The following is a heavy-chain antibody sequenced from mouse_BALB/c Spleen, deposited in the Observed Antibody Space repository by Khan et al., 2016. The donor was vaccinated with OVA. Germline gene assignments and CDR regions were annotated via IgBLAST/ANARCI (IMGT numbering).Heavy chain of an antibody. D-gene: IGHD1-1*01. V-gene: IGHV9-1*02. CDR3: ARFRDYYTNSADYVDS. CDR1: GYTFTNYG. Sequence: QIQLVQSGPELKKPGETVKISCKASGYTFTNYGMNWVKQSPGKGLKWMGWINTYTGEPTYIDDFKGRFAFSLETSASTAYLQIKNLRYEDMATYFCARFRDYYTNSADYVDSWGQGTTLTVSS. J-gene: IGHJ2*01. CDR2: INTYTGEP.